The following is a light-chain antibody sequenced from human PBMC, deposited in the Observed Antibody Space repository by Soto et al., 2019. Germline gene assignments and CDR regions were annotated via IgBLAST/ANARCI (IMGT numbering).Light chain of an antibody. CDR3: QRYNNWPLT. CDR1: QTVSSN. V-gene: IGKV3-15*01. J-gene: IGKJ4*01. CDR2: GAS. Sequence: EIVLTQSPATLSVSPGERATLSCRASQTVSSNLAWYQQKPGQPPRLLIYGASTRAIGIPARFSGSGSGTEFTLTINSLQSEDFAVYYCQRYNNWPLTFGGGTKVDI.